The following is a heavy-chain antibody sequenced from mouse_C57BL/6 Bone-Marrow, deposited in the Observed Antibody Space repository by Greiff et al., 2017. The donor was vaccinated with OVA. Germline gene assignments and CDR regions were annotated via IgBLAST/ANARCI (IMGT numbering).Heavy chain of an antibody. CDR2: GGVANGNN. J-gene: IGHJ1*03. V-gene: IGHV14-3*01. D-gene: IGHD2-1*01. CDR1: VFNLSNTY. CDR3: ARGNLWYFEG. Sequence: EVKVEESVAVLVWPGASVKLSCTASVFNLSNTYMHWVKQRPVQGLVWDGRGGVANGNNKYDPKFKGKATITADTASNTANLQLSSLTAEDTAIYDCARGNLWYFEGWGTGTTVTVSS.